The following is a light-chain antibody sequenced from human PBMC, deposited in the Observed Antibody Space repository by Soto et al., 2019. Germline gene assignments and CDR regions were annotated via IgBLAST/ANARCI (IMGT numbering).Light chain of an antibody. CDR3: QQYGGSPRT. V-gene: IGKV3-20*01. CDR2: AAS. Sequence: EIVLTQSPGTLSLSPGDRATLSCRASESIAGTYLAWYQQKPGQAPRLLIYAASSRATGIPDKFSASGSGTDFTLTINRLGTEDFAMYYCQQYGGSPRTFGQGTKVDI. J-gene: IGKJ1*01. CDR1: ESIAGTY.